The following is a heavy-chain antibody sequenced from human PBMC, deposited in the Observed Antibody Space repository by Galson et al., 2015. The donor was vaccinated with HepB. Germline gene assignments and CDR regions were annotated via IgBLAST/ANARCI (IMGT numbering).Heavy chain of an antibody. CDR1: GSTFSSYW. D-gene: IGHD5-12*01. Sequence: SLRLSCAASGSTFSSYWMHWVRQAPGKGLVWVSRINSDGSSTSYADSVKGRFTISRDNAKNTLNLQMNSLRAEDTAVYYCARVSATSTIKKDYWGQGTLVTVSS. J-gene: IGHJ4*02. CDR3: ARVSATSTIKKDY. V-gene: IGHV3-74*01. CDR2: INSDGSST.